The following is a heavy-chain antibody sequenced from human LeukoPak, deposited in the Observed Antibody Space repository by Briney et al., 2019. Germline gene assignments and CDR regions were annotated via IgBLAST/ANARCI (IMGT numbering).Heavy chain of an antibody. CDR2: IIPILGIA. J-gene: IGHJ4*02. CDR1: GGTFSSYA. Sequence: SVKVSCKASGGTFSSYAISWVRQAPGQGLEWMGRIIPILGIANYAQKFQGRVTITADKSTSTAYMELSSLRSEDTAVYYCAGVGGGGYCSGGSCYRLFDWGQGTLVTVSS. D-gene: IGHD2-15*01. V-gene: IGHV1-69*04. CDR3: AGVGGGGYCSGGSCYRLFD.